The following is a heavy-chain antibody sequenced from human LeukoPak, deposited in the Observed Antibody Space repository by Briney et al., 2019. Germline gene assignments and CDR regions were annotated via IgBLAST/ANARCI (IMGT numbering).Heavy chain of an antibody. J-gene: IGHJ6*02. V-gene: IGHV3-74*01. CDR1: GFTFSSYW. Sequence: QPGGSLRLSCAASGFTFSSYWMHWVRQAPGKGLVWVSRINSDGSSTSYADSVKGRFTISRDNAKNSLYLQMNSLRAEDTAVYYCARVRGPFFQRSGYGMDVWGQGTTVTVSS. D-gene: IGHD2-15*01. CDR3: ARVRGPFFQRSGYGMDV. CDR2: INSDGSST.